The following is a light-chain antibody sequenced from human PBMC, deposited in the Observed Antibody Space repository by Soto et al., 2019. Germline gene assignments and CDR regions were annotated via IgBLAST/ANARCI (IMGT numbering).Light chain of an antibody. CDR1: QSVFSS. CDR3: QQYGRSPT. V-gene: IGKV3D-15*01. CDR2: DAS. J-gene: IGKJ3*01. Sequence: EILMTQYPATLSVSPGERATLSWRASQSVFSSLAWYQQRPGQAPRLLIYDASNRATGIPARLSGSGSGTEFTLTISSIEPEDFAVYYCQQYGRSPTFGPGTKVDIK.